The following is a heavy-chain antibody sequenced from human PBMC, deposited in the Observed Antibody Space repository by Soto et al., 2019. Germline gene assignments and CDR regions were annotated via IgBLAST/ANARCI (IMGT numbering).Heavy chain of an antibody. CDR3: TREKTYGRFDY. CDR2: TYYRSKWSN. D-gene: IGHD2-8*01. V-gene: IGHV6-1*01. J-gene: IGHJ4*02. Sequence: QVQLQQSGPGLVKPSQTLSLTCAISGDSVSSNSATWTWIRQSPSRGLEWLGRTYYRSKWSNDYAVSVKGRITINSDTPKNQFSLQLTSVTPEDTAVYYCTREKTYGRFDYWGQGILVTVSS. CDR1: GDSVSSNSAT.